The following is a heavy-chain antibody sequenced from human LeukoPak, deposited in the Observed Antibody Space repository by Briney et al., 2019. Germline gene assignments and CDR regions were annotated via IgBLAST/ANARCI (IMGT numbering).Heavy chain of an antibody. Sequence: SETLSLTCTVSGASIRSYYWSWIRPPAGKGLEWIGRLYTSGSTTYNPSLKGRVTMSVDTSKNQFSLKLSSVTAADTAVYYCARERTDYYDSSGDAFGIWGQGTMVTVSS. CDR3: ARERTDYYDSSGDAFGI. D-gene: IGHD3-22*01. J-gene: IGHJ3*02. CDR1: GASIRSYY. V-gene: IGHV4-4*07. CDR2: LYTSGST.